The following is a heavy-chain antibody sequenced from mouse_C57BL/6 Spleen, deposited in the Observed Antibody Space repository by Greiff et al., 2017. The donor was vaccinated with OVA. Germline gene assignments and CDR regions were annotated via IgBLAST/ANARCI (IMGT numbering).Heavy chain of an antibody. D-gene: IGHD1-1*01. CDR1: GYAFSSYW. V-gene: IGHV1-80*01. CDR3: ARGYYGSSYPYFDY. Sequence: VKLVESGAELVKPGASVKISCKASGYAFSSYWMNWVKQRPGKGLEWIGQIYPGDGDTNYNGKFKGKATLTADKSSSTAYMQLSSLTSEDSAVYFCARGYYGSSYPYFDYWGQGTTLTVSS. J-gene: IGHJ2*01. CDR2: IYPGDGDT.